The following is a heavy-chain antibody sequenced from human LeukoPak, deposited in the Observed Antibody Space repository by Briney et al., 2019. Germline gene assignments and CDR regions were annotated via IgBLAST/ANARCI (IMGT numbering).Heavy chain of an antibody. CDR3: AREYYYDSSGYHDAFDI. V-gene: IGHV1-69*05. D-gene: IGHD3-22*01. CDR1: GGTFSSYA. J-gene: IGHJ3*02. Sequence: SVKVSCKASGGTFSSYAISWVRQAPGQGLEWMGRIIPIFGTANYAQKFQGRVTITTDESTSTAYVELSSLRSEDTAVYYCAREYYYDSSGYHDAFDIWGQGTMVTVSS. CDR2: IIPIFGTA.